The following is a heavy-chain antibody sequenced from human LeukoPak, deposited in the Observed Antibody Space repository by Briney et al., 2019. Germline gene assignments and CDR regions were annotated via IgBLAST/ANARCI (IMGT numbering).Heavy chain of an antibody. Sequence: ASVKVSCKASRGTFSSYAISWVRQAPGQGLEWMGGIIPIFGTANYAQKFQGRVTITADESTSTAYMELSSLRSEDTAVYYCATIEMATKRADYWGQGTLVTVSS. CDR3: ATIEMATKRADY. CDR2: IIPIFGTA. D-gene: IGHD5-24*01. J-gene: IGHJ4*02. CDR1: RGTFSSYA. V-gene: IGHV1-69*13.